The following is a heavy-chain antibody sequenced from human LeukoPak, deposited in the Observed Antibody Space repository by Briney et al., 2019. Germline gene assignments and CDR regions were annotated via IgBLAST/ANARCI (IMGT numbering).Heavy chain of an antibody. CDR1: GFTFSSYW. J-gene: IGHJ6*02. Sequence: GGSLRLSCAASGFTFSSYWMSWVRQAPGKGLEWVAVISYDGSNKYYADSVKGRFTISRDNSKNTLYLQMNSLRAEDTAVYYCAKPEGYSSSWYTSYYYGMDVWGQGTTVTVSS. CDR2: ISYDGSNK. V-gene: IGHV3-30*18. D-gene: IGHD6-13*01. CDR3: AKPEGYSSSWYTSYYYGMDV.